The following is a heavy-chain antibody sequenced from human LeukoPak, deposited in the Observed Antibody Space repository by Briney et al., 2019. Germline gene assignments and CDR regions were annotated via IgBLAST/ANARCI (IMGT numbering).Heavy chain of an antibody. CDR2: ISYDGSNK. Sequence: GGSLRLSCAASGFTFSSYGMHWVRQAPGKGLEWVAVISYDGSNKYYADSVKGRFTISRDNSKNTLYLQMNSLRAEDTAVYYCAKGDSGGWTAFDYWGQGTLVTVSS. CDR1: GFTFSSYG. D-gene: IGHD6-25*01. CDR3: AKGDSGGWTAFDY. J-gene: IGHJ4*02. V-gene: IGHV3-30*18.